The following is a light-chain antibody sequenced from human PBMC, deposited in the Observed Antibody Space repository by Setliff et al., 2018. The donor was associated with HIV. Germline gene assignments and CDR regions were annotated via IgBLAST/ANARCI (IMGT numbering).Light chain of an antibody. Sequence: QSALAQAASVPGSPGQSITMSCTGTRSDVGGYNYVSWYQQHPGKAPKLMIYDVSNRPSGISTRFSGSKSGNTASLTISGLQAEDEADYYCCSYAGSITFYVFGTGTKVTVL. CDR3: CSYAGSITFYV. CDR1: RSDVGGYNY. V-gene: IGLV2-23*02. J-gene: IGLJ1*01. CDR2: DVS.